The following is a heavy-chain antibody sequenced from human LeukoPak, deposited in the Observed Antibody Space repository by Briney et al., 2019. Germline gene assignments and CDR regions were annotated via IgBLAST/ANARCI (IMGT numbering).Heavy chain of an antibody. Sequence: GESLRISCKGSGYSFTSYWISWVRQMPGKGLEWMGRIDPADSYTNYSPSFQGHVTISVDRSISTAFLQWNSLKASDTAMYYCAKQLRPGEPFRYWGQGTLVTVSS. CDR2: IDPADSYT. V-gene: IGHV5-10-1*01. D-gene: IGHD3-3*01. CDR3: AKQLRPGEPFRY. CDR1: GYSFTSYW. J-gene: IGHJ4*02.